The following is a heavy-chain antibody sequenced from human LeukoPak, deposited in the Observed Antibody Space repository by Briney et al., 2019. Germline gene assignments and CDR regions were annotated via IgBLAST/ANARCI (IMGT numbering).Heavy chain of an antibody. V-gene: IGHV3-21*01. D-gene: IGHD3-22*01. CDR2: ISSSSSYI. Sequence: ETLSLTCAVSGGSISSSNWWSWVRQPPGKGLEWVSSISSSSSYIYYADSVKGRFTISRDNAKNSLYLQMNSLRAEDTAVYYCARDTYYYDSSGYKPFDYWGQGTLVTVSS. CDR1: GGSISSSN. CDR3: ARDTYYYDSSGYKPFDY. J-gene: IGHJ4*02.